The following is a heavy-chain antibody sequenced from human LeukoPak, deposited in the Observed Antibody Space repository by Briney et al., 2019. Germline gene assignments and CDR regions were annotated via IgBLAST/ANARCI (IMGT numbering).Heavy chain of an antibody. D-gene: IGHD3-22*01. CDR2: INPSGGST. J-gene: IGHJ4*02. V-gene: IGHV1-46*01. CDR1: GYTFTSYY. Sequence: ASVKVSCKASGYTFTSYYMYWVRQAPGQGLEWMGIINPSGGSTNNAQKFQGRVTMTRDTSTSTVYMELSSLRSEDTAVYYCARSGVGYFYDNTGYYPLDYWGQGTLVTVSS. CDR3: ARSGVGYFYDNTGYYPLDY.